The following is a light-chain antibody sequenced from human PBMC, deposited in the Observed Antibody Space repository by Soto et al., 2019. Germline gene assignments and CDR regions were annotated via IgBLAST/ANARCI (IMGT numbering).Light chain of an antibody. J-gene: IGLJ1*01. CDR1: SSDVGRYNY. CDR3: NSYTSSSTRV. CDR2: DVT. V-gene: IGLV2-14*03. Sequence: QSALTQPASVSGSPGQSITISCTGTSSDVGRYNYVSWYQQHPGKAPKLMIYDVTYRPSGVSNRFSGSKSGNTASLTISGLQAEDEADYYCNSYTSSSTRVFGTGTQLTVL.